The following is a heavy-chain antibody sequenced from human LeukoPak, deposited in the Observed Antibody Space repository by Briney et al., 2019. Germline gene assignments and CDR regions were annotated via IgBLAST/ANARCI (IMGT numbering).Heavy chain of an antibody. J-gene: IGHJ6*02. D-gene: IGHD2-2*01. CDR3: ARGGWTIVVVPAFYGMDV. Sequence: ASVKVSCKASGYTFTSYGITWVRQAPGHGLEWMGWISAYNGDTNYAQKLQDRVTMITDTSTSTAYMELRSLRSDDTAVYYCARGGWTIVVVPAFYGMDVWGQGTTVTVSS. CDR2: ISAYNGDT. CDR1: GYTFTSYG. V-gene: IGHV1-18*01.